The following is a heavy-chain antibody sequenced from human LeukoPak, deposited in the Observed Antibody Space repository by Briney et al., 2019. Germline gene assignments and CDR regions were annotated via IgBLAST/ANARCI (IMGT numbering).Heavy chain of an antibody. J-gene: IGHJ4*02. V-gene: IGHV4-39*07. CDR2: IYYSGST. CDR1: GGSISSSSYY. D-gene: IGHD3-10*01. Sequence: SETLSLTCTVSGGSISSSSYYWGWIRQPPGKGLEWIGSIYYSGSTYYNPSLKSRVTISVDTSKNQFSLKLSSVTAADTAVYYCARYYYGSGSYYNSFDYWGQGTLVTVSS. CDR3: ARYYYGSGSYYNSFDY.